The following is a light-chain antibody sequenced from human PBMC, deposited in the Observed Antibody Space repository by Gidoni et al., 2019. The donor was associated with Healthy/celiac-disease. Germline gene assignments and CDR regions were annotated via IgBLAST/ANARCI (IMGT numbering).Light chain of an antibody. Sequence: DIQMTQSPSTLSASVGDRVTITCRASQSISSWLAWYQQKPGKAPKLLIYKASSLESGVPSRFSGSGSWTEFTLTISSLQPDDFATYYCKQYNSYTFGQGTKLEIK. CDR3: KQYNSYT. J-gene: IGKJ2*01. CDR2: KAS. CDR1: QSISSW. V-gene: IGKV1-5*03.